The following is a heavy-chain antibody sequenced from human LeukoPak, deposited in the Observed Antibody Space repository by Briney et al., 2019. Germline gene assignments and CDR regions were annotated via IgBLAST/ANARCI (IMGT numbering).Heavy chain of an antibody. CDR3: ARSSRELGGYAPWELVPPF. CDR2: ISSNSSTL. V-gene: IGHV3-48*01. D-gene: IGHD1-7*01. J-gene: IGHJ4*02. CDR1: GFTFLSYR. Sequence: GGALRLSCAASGFTFLSYRMNSVRQAPGKGVEYVSYISSNSSTLYYAESVKRRFTISRDNAKNSLYLQMNSLRAEDTAVYYCARSSRELGGYAPWELVPPFWGQGTLVTVSS.